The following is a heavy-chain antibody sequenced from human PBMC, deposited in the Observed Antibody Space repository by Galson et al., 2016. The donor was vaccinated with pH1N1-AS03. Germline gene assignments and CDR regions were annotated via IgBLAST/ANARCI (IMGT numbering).Heavy chain of an antibody. Sequence: TLSLTCAVSGDSIKSDTHSWNWIRQSPGKGLEWLGYVYSSGVTESDPSLRSRVSITIDTSKNEFSLKMTSVTAADTAVDYCARGPPFSPWGQGTLATVSS. J-gene: IGHJ1*01. CDR2: VYSSGVT. CDR1: GDSIKSDTHS. V-gene: IGHV4-30-2*06. CDR3: ARGPPFSP.